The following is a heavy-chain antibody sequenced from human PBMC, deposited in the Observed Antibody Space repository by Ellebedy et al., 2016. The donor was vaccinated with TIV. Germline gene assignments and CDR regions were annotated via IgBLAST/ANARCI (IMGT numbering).Heavy chain of an antibody. Sequence: MPSETLSLTCTVSGGSISSYYWSWIRQPPGKGLEWIGYIYYSGSTNYNPSLKSRVTISVDTSKNQFSLKLSSVTAADTAVYYCARDTAYSGYDSPFATKEYYFDYWGQGTLVTVSS. CDR1: GGSISSYY. V-gene: IGHV4-59*01. CDR2: IYYSGST. CDR3: ARDTAYSGYDSPFATKEYYFDY. D-gene: IGHD5-12*01. J-gene: IGHJ4*02.